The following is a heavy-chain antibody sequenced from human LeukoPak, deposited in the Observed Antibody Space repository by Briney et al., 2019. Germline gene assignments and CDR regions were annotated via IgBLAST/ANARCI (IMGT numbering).Heavy chain of an antibody. CDR1: GFTFSNYW. Sequence: GGSLSLSCAVSGFTFSNYWMHWVRQAPGKGLVWVSRINGDGSSTTYADSLKGRFTISRDNAKNTLYLQMNSLRAEDTAVYYCARTSEGGYFDYWGQGAVVTVSS. V-gene: IGHV3-74*01. CDR2: INGDGSST. CDR3: ARTSEGGYFDY. J-gene: IGHJ4*02.